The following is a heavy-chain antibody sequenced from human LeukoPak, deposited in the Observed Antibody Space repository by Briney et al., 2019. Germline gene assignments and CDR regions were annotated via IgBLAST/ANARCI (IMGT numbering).Heavy chain of an antibody. CDR2: INPSDSTT. CDR3: ARDRNSFDI. CDR1: GYTFTGYY. V-gene: IGHV1-46*01. Sequence: ASVKVSCKASGYTFTGYYMHWVRQAPGQGLEWMGVINPSDSTTTYAQKFQGRVTMTSDTSTSTVYMELSSLRSEDTAVYFCARDRNSFDIWGLGTMVTVSS. J-gene: IGHJ3*02.